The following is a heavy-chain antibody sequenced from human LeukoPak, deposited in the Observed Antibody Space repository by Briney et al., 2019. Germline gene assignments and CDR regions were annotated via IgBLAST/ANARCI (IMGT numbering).Heavy chain of an antibody. J-gene: IGHJ4*02. Sequence: PGGSLRLSCAASGFTFDDYAMHWVRQAPGKGLEWVSGISWNSGSIGYADSVKGRFTISRDNAKNSLYLQMNSLRAEDTALYYCAKGTYMVRGVIGDYWGQGTLVTVSS. CDR3: AKGTYMVRGVIGDY. CDR1: GFTFDDYA. CDR2: ISWNSGSI. V-gene: IGHV3-9*01. D-gene: IGHD3-10*01.